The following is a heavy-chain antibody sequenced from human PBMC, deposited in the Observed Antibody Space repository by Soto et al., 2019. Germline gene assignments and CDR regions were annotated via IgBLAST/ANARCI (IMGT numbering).Heavy chain of an antibody. CDR2: ISYDGSNK. CDR1: GFTFSSYA. CDR3: ARDWRELLTYYYYGMDV. D-gene: IGHD1-26*01. Sequence: AGGSLRLSCAASGFTFSSYAMHWVRQAPGKGLEWVAVISYDGSNKYYADSVKGRFTISRDNSKNTLYLQMNSLRAEDTAVYYCARDWRELLTYYYYGMDVWGQGTTVTVSS. J-gene: IGHJ6*02. V-gene: IGHV3-30-3*01.